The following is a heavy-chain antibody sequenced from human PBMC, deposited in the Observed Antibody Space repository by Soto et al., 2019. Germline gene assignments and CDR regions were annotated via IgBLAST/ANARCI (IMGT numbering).Heavy chain of an antibody. CDR2: ISSTTNYI. V-gene: IGHV3-21*01. CDR3: ARESEDLTSNFDY. J-gene: IGHJ4*02. Sequence: GGSLGLSCSASEFTFSSYWMHWVSQAPGKGLEWVSSISSTTNYIYYADSMKGRFTVSRDNAKNSVYLDMNSLSAEDTAVYYCARESEDLTSNFDYWGQGTLVTVSS. CDR1: EFTFSSYW.